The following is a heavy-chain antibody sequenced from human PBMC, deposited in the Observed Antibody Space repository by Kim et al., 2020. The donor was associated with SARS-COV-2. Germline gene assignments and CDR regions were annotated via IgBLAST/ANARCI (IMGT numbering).Heavy chain of an antibody. Sequence: SETLSLTCVFSGGSFSDYYWTWIRQPPGKGLEWIGEINHSGDTNYNPSLRSRVTLTVDASKNQFSLTMDSVTAADTSVYYCARLMSDSRKYWWFDPWGQGALVTVS. V-gene: IGHV4-34*01. J-gene: IGHJ5*02. CDR3: ARLMSDSRKYWWFDP. CDR2: INHSGDT. CDR1: GGSFSDYY. D-gene: IGHD3-22*01.